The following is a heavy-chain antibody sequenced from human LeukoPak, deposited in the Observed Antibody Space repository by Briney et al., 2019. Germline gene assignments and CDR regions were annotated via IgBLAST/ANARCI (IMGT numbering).Heavy chain of an antibody. CDR2: ISYDGSNK. CDR1: GFTFSSYA. CDR3: ARDFDKQWLGLIDY. Sequence: PGGSLRLSCAASGFTFSSYAMHWVRQAPGKGLEWVAVISYDGSNKYYADSVKGRLTISRDNSKNTLYLQMNSLRAEDTAVYYCARDFDKQWLGLIDYWGQGTLVTVSS. D-gene: IGHD6-19*01. V-gene: IGHV3-30-3*01. J-gene: IGHJ4*02.